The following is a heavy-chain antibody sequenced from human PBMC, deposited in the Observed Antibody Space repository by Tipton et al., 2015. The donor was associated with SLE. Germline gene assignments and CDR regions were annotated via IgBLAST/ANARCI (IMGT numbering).Heavy chain of an antibody. Sequence: SLRLSCAASGFTFDEYDMNWVRQAPGKGLEWVSGISWNSGSIGYADSVKGRFTISRDNAKNSLYLQMNSLRAEDTALYYRAKSGLRYFGWLFDPGGMHVWGQVTSVTFSS. CDR3: AKSGLRYFGWLFDPGGMHV. CDR2: ISWNSGSI. D-gene: IGHD3-9*01. CDR1: GFTFDEYD. V-gene: IGHV3-9*01. J-gene: IGHJ6*02.